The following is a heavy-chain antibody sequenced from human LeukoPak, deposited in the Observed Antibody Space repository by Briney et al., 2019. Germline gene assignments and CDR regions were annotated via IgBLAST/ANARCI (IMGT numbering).Heavy chain of an antibody. Sequence: ASVKVSCKASGYTFTVYYMHWVRQAPGQGLEWMEWITPNSGGTNYAQKFQGRVTMTRDTSISTAYMELSRLRSDDTAVYYCARDRHCSGGSCYSGRFDPWGQGTLVTVSS. CDR2: ITPNSGGT. CDR1: GYTFTVYY. CDR3: ARDRHCSGGSCYSGRFDP. J-gene: IGHJ5*02. V-gene: IGHV1-2*02. D-gene: IGHD2-15*01.